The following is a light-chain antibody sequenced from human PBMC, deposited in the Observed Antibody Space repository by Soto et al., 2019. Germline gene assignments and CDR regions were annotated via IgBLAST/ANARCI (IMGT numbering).Light chain of an antibody. J-gene: IGKJ1*01. V-gene: IGKV1-5*01. CDR3: QQYNSYS. CDR1: QSISNW. Sequence: DIQMTQSPSTLPASVGARVTITCRASQSISNWLAWYQQKPGPAPKVLIYHASNLQSGVPSRFSGSGSGTEFTLTISSLQPDDFATYYCQQYNSYSFGQGTKVEIK. CDR2: HAS.